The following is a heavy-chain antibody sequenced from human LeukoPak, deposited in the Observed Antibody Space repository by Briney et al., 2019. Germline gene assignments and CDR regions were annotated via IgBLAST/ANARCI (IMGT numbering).Heavy chain of an antibody. D-gene: IGHD3-22*01. CDR3: AKEGYDSSGYYQRDDAFDI. V-gene: IGHV3-30*18. CDR2: ISYDGTTE. J-gene: IGHJ3*02. Sequence: GRSLRLSCVGSGFTFNRYGIHWVRRAPGKGLEWVAGISYDGTTEFYGDTVKGRFTISRDNSKNTLYLQMNSLRAEDTAVYYCAKEGYDSSGYYQRDDAFDIWGQGTMVTVSS. CDR1: GFTFNRYG.